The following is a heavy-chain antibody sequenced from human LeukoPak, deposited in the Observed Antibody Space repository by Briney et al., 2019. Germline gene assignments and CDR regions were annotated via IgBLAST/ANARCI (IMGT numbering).Heavy chain of an antibody. V-gene: IGHV3-9*01. Sequence: GGSLRLSCEASGFTFLNYAMHWVRQAPGKGLEWVSAINWNSVHMNYADSVKGRFTISRDNAKNSLYLQMNSPRPEDTALYYCARDVGFAGNSGMDVWGQGTTVTVFS. CDR3: ARDVGFAGNSGMDV. CDR2: INWNSVHM. D-gene: IGHD3-16*01. J-gene: IGHJ6*02. CDR1: GFTFLNYA.